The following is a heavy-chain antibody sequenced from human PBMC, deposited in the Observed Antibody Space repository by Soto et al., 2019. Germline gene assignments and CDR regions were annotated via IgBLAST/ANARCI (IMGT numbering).Heavy chain of an antibody. V-gene: IGHV3-21*01. CDR3: ARDLGVRGGDVDY. CDR1: GFTFSSYS. D-gene: IGHD3-10*01. Sequence: EVQLVESGGGLVKPEGSLRLSCAASGFTFSSYSMNWVRQAPGKGLEWVSSISSSSSYIYYADSVKGRFTISRDNAKNSLYLQMNSLRAEDTAVYYCARDLGVRGGDVDYWGQGTLVTVSS. CDR2: ISSSSSYI. J-gene: IGHJ4*02.